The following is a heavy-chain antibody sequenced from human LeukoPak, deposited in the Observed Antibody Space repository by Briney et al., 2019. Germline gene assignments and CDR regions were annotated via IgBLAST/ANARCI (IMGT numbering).Heavy chain of an antibody. CDR3: ARLNYYYDSSGYYPSSPFDY. CDR2: IYYSGST. D-gene: IGHD3-22*01. J-gene: IGHJ4*02. Sequence: PSETLSLTCTVSGGSISSSSYYWGWIRQPPGKGLEWIGSIYYSGSTYYNPSLKSRVTISVDTSKNQCSLKLSSVTAADTAVYYCARLNYYYDSSGYYPSSPFDYWGQGTLVTVSS. V-gene: IGHV4-39*01. CDR1: GGSISSSSYY.